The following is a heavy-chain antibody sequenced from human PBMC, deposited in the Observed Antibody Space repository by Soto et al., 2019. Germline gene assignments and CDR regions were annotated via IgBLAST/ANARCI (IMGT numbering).Heavy chain of an antibody. Sequence: SVKVSCKASGGTFSSYAISWVRQAPGQGLEWMGGIIPIFGTANYAQKFQGRVTITADESTSTAYMELSSLRSEDTAVYYCATPAGTSSYYYYGMDVWGQGTTVTVSS. D-gene: IGHD2-2*01. CDR3: ATPAGTSSYYYYGMDV. CDR2: IIPIFGTA. V-gene: IGHV1-69*13. CDR1: GGTFSSYA. J-gene: IGHJ6*02.